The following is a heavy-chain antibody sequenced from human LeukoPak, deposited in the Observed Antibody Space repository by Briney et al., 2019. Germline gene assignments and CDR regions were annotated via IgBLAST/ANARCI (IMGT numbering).Heavy chain of an antibody. V-gene: IGHV4-59*01. CDR2: IYYNGST. J-gene: IGHJ6*03. CDR1: GGSISSYY. Sequence: SETLSLTCTVSGGSISSYYWSWIRQPPGKGLEWIGYIYYNGSTNYNPSLKSRVTISVDTSKNQFSLKLSSVTAADTAVYYCARVTYGSSPDYYYYYYMDVWGKGTTVTVSS. CDR3: ARVTYGSSPDYYYYYYMDV. D-gene: IGHD6-13*01.